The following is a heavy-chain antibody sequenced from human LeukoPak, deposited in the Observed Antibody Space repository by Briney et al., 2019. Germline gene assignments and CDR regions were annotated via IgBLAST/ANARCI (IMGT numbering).Heavy chain of an antibody. CDR2: INHSGST. V-gene: IGHV4-34*01. CDR3: ATGFGELLRYWFDP. D-gene: IGHD3-10*01. CDR1: GGSFSGYY. Sequence: SETLSLTCAVYGGSFSGYYWSWIRQPPGKGLEWIGEINHSGSTNYNPSLKSRVTISVDTSKNQFSLKLSSVTAADTAVYYCATGFGELLRYWFDPGGQGTLVTVSS. J-gene: IGHJ5*02.